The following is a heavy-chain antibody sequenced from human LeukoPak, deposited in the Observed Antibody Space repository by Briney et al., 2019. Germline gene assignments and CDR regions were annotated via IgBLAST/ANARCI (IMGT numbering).Heavy chain of an antibody. Sequence: PSETLSLTCSVSGGSISSSSYYWGWIRQSPGKGLEWIGSIYYSGSTYYNPSLKSRLTMSVDTSKNQFSLKLSSVTAADTAVYYCARQKITTSGYWGQGNMVTVSS. CDR2: IYYSGST. J-gene: IGHJ4*02. CDR3: ARQKITTSGY. D-gene: IGHD3-22*01. CDR1: GGSISSSSYY. V-gene: IGHV4-39*01.